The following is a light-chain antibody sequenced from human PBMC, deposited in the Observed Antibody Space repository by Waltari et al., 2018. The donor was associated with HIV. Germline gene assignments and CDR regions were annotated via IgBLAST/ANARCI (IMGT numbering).Light chain of an antibody. Sequence: DIVLTQSPATLSLSPGERATLSCRASQSVSSYLAWYQQKPGQAPTLLIYGASSRATGIPARFSGSGSGTDFTLTISSLEPGDFAVYYCQQRSSWPITFGQGTRLEIK. CDR3: QQRSSWPIT. CDR2: GAS. CDR1: QSVSSY. V-gene: IGKV3-11*01. J-gene: IGKJ5*01.